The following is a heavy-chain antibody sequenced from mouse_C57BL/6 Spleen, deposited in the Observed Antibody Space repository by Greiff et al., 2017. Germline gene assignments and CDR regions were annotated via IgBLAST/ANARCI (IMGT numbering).Heavy chain of an antibody. Sequence: VQLQQSGAELMKPGASVKLSCKATGYTFTGYWIEWVKQRPGHGLEWIGEILPGSGSTNYNEKFKGKATFTADTSSNTAYRQLSSLTTEDSAIYYCASPFYYSNYGGVAMDYWGQGTSVTVSS. D-gene: IGHD2-5*01. CDR1: GYTFTGYW. V-gene: IGHV1-9*01. CDR2: ILPGSGST. CDR3: ASPFYYSNYGGVAMDY. J-gene: IGHJ4*01.